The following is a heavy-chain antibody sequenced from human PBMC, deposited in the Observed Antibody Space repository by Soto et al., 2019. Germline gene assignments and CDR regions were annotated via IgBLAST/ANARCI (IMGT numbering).Heavy chain of an antibody. J-gene: IGHJ4*02. D-gene: IGHD4-17*01. V-gene: IGHV4-59*01. CDR2: MYYGGST. Sequence: SETLSLTCTVSGGSISLYYWNWIRQPPGKGLEWISYMYYGGSTNYKSSLKSRVTISGDTSKNQFSLKLRSVTAADTAVYFCARSTGYGDSYFDYRGQGALVTVS. CDR3: ARSTGYGDSYFDY. CDR1: GGSISLYY.